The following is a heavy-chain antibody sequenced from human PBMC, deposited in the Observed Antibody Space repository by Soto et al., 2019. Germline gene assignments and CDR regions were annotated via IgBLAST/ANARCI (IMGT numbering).Heavy chain of an antibody. CDR3: AGTDSYTSGLDY. Sequence: PWETLSLTCVVSGYSIKRGYYWGWIRQPPGKGLEYIGSVYHSGGTFYNPSLKSRVTISADTSKNLFSLMLSSVTAADTAVYFCAGTDSYTSGLDYWGQGTLVTVSS. CDR1: GYSIKRGYY. D-gene: IGHD6-19*01. J-gene: IGHJ4*02. CDR2: VYHSGGT. V-gene: IGHV4-38-2*01.